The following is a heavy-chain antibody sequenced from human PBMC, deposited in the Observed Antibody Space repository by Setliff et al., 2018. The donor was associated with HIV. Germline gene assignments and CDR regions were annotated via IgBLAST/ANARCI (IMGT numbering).Heavy chain of an antibody. Sequence: SETLSLTCTVYGGSFSGYYWGWIRQPPGKGLEWIGTIYYSETTYYNPSLKSRVTISVDTSKNHFSLKLSSVTAADTAVYYCASGAAVAGSPIGNWFDPWGQGTLVTVSS. CDR2: IYYSETT. V-gene: IGHV4-39*02. D-gene: IGHD6-19*01. J-gene: IGHJ5*02. CDR1: GGSFSGYY. CDR3: ASGAAVAGSPIGNWFDP.